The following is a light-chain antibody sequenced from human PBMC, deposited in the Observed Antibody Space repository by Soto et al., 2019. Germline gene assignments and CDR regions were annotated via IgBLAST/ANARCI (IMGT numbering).Light chain of an antibody. Sequence: DIQMTQSPSSLSASVGDRVTITCRASQGISNYLTWYQQKPGKVPKLLIYAASTLQSGVPSRFSGSGSGTDFTLTITSLQPEDVATYYSQKYNSAPWTFGQGSKVEIK. CDR2: AAS. V-gene: IGKV1-27*01. CDR3: QKYNSAPWT. CDR1: QGISNY. J-gene: IGKJ1*01.